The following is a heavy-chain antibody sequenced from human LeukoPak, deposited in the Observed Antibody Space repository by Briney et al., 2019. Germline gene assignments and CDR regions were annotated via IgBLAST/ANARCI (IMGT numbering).Heavy chain of an antibody. D-gene: IGHD6-13*01. Sequence: ASVKVSCKVSGYTLTELSMQWVRQAPGKGLEWMGGFDPEDGETIYAQKFQGRVTMTEDTSTDTAYMELSSLRSEDTAVYYCATLGIAAAGTEEDFDYWGQGTLVTDSS. CDR3: ATLGIAAAGTEEDFDY. CDR2: FDPEDGET. CDR1: GYTLTELS. J-gene: IGHJ4*02. V-gene: IGHV1-24*01.